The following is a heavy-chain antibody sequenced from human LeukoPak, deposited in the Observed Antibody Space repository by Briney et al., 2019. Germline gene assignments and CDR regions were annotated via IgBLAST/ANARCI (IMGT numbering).Heavy chain of an antibody. V-gene: IGHV4-34*01. D-gene: IGHD6-6*01. CDR1: GGSFSGYY. Sequence: TSETLSLTCAVYGGSFSGYYWSWIRQPPGKGLEWIGEINHSGSTNYNPSLKSRVTISVDTSKNQFSLKLSSVTAADTAVYYCARGLEVGYSSSSEVYGMDVWGQGTTVTVSS. CDR2: INHSGST. J-gene: IGHJ6*02. CDR3: ARGLEVGYSSSSEVYGMDV.